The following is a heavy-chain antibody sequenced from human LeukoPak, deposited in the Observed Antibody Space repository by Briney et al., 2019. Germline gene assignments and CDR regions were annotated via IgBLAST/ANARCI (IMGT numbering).Heavy chain of an antibody. CDR1: GYTXNNYG. V-gene: IGHV1-18*01. Sequence: ASVKVSCKASGYTXNNYGISGVRQAPGQGLEWMGWISAYNGNTNYAQKLQGRVTMTTDTSTSTAYMELRSLRSDDTAVYYCARDKVSAAGGEFDYWGQGTLVTVSS. D-gene: IGHD6-13*01. CDR2: ISAYNGNT. CDR3: ARDKVSAAGGEFDY. J-gene: IGHJ4*02.